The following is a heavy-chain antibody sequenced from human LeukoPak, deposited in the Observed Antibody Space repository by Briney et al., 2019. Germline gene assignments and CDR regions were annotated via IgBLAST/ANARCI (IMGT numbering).Heavy chain of an antibody. Sequence: GGSLRLSCVASGFRFIDYWMTWVRQAPGRGLEWVANINQNGSEIYYLASVEGRFTISRDNAKNSLFLQMNSLRVEDTSVYYCVSGMLEFDYWGQGTRVTVSS. CDR2: INQNGSEI. CDR3: VSGMLEFDY. CDR1: GFRFIDYW. V-gene: IGHV3-7*01. D-gene: IGHD3-10*02. J-gene: IGHJ4*02.